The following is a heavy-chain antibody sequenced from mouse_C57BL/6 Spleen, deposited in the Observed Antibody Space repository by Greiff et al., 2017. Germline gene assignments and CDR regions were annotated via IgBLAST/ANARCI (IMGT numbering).Heavy chain of an antibody. CDR1: GYTFTDYE. CDR3: TRRYDGPYYYAMDY. Sequence: QVQLQQSGAELVRPGASVTLSCKASGYTFTDYEMHWVKQTPVHGLEWIGAIDPETGGTAYNQKFKGKAILTADKSSSTAYMELRSLTSEDSAVYYCTRRYDGPYYYAMDYWGQGTSVTVSS. D-gene: IGHD2-3*01. J-gene: IGHJ4*01. CDR2: IDPETGGT. V-gene: IGHV1-15*01.